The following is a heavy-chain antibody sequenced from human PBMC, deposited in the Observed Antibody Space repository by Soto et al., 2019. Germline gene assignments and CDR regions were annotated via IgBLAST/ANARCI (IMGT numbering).Heavy chain of an antibody. CDR2: ISAYNGNT. V-gene: IGHV1-18*01. Sequence: ASVKVSCKASGYTFTSYGISWVRQAPGQGLEWMGWISAYNGNTNYAQKLQGRVTMTTDTSTSTAYMELRSLRSDDTAVYYCARLIGIAAAGMWYYFDYWGQGTRVTVSS. D-gene: IGHD6-13*01. CDR3: ARLIGIAAAGMWYYFDY. CDR1: GYTFTSYG. J-gene: IGHJ4*02.